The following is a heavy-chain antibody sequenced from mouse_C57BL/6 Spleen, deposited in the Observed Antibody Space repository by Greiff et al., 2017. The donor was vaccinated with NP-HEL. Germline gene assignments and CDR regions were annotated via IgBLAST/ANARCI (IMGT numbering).Heavy chain of an antibody. Sequence: VQLQQSGPELVKPGASVKISCKASGYAFSSSWMNWVKQRPGKGLEWIGRIYPGDGDTNYNGKFKGKATLTADKSSSTAYMQLSSLTSEDSAVYFCARVGLYEDFDYWGQGTTLTVSS. CDR2: IYPGDGDT. CDR1: GYAFSSSW. J-gene: IGHJ2*01. CDR3: ARVGLYEDFDY. D-gene: IGHD2-12*01. V-gene: IGHV1-82*01.